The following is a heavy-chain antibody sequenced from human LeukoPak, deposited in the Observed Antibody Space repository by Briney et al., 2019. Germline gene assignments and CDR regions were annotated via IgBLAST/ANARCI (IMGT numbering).Heavy chain of an antibody. D-gene: IGHD6-13*01. CDR2: ISGYNGDT. V-gene: IGHV1-18*01. CDR3: ARDERRAAAGSTYYFDY. J-gene: IGHJ4*02. Sequence: ASVNVSCKASVYTFSISGISWVRQAPGQGLEWVGWISGYNGDTSSARKLQGRVTLTTDTSTSTAYMELRSLRSDDTAVYYCARDERRAAAGSTYYFDYWGQGTLVTVSS. CDR1: VYTFSISG.